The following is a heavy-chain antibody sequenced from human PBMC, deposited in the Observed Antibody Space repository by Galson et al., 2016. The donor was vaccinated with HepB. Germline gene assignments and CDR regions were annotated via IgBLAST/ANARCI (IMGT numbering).Heavy chain of an antibody. D-gene: IGHD1-26*01. Sequence: SLRLSCAASGFTFSSYAVYWVRQAPGKGLEWVAVISYAGSNKYYADSVKGRFTISRDNSKNTLFLQMNSLRAEDTAVYYCAKEPAPVGSYGVYYYYGMDVWGQGTTVTVSS. CDR3: AKEPAPVGSYGVYYYYGMDV. CDR1: GFTFSSYA. J-gene: IGHJ6*02. CDR2: ISYAGSNK. V-gene: IGHV3-30*18.